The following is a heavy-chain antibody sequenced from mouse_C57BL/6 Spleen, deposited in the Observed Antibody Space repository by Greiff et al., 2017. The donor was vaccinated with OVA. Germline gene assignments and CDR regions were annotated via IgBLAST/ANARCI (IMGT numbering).Heavy chain of an antibody. V-gene: IGHV5-17*01. CDR2: ISSGSSTI. CDR1: GFTFSDYG. CDR3: ARSLDYWYFDV. Sequence: EVMLVESGGGLVKPGGSLKLSCAASGFTFSDYGMHWVRQAPEKGLEWVAYISSGSSTIYYADTVKGRFTISRDNAKNTLFLQMTSLRSEDTAMYYCARSLDYWYFDVWGTGTTVTVSS. J-gene: IGHJ1*03.